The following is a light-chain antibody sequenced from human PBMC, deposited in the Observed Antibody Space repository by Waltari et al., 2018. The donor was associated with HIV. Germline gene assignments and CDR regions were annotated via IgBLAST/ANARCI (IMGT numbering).Light chain of an antibody. J-gene: IGLJ2*01. Sequence: HSALPPPASVSGSPGQSITISCTGTSGAVGAYNYVSWYQQHPGKAPKLIIYNVSNRPSGVSNRFSGSKSGNTASLTISGLQAEDEASYYCTSYTRSNTVVFGGGTKLTVL. CDR3: TSYTRSNTVV. V-gene: IGLV2-14*03. CDR2: NVS. CDR1: SGAVGAYNY.